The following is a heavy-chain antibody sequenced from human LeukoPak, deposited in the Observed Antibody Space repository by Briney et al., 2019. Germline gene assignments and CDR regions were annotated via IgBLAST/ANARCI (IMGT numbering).Heavy chain of an antibody. CDR2: IIPILGIA. V-gene: IGHV1-69*04. Sequence: SVKVSCKASGGTFSSYAISWVRQAPGQGLEWMGRIIPILGIANYAQKFQGRVTITADKSTSTAYMELSSLRSEDTAVYYCARGGYYDSKKESWGQGTLVTVSS. CDR1: GGTFSSYA. J-gene: IGHJ5*02. D-gene: IGHD3-22*01. CDR3: ARGGYYDSKKES.